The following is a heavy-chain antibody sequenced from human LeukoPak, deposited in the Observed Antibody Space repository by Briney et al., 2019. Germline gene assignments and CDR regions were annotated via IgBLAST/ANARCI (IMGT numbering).Heavy chain of an antibody. D-gene: IGHD5-18*01. CDR3: AREVGRGYSYGYYYYYMDV. CDR2: INHSGST. CDR1: GGSFSGYY. J-gene: IGHJ6*03. Sequence: SETLSLTCAVYGGSFSGYYWSWIRQPPGKGLEWIGEINHSGSTNYNPSLKSRVTISVDTSKNQFSLKLSSVTAEDTAVYYCAREVGRGYSYGYYYYYMDVWGKGTTVTVSS. V-gene: IGHV4-34*01.